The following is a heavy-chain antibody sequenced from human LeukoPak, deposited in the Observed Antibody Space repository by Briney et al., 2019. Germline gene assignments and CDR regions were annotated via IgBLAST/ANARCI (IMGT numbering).Heavy chain of an antibody. CDR1: GFTFRSYT. Sequence: PGGSLRLSCAASGFTFRSYTMNWVRQAPGKGLEWVSSISSSSTYIYYADSVKGRFTISRDNAKNSVYLQMNSLRADDTAVYYCARDRVGGQGTLVTVSS. V-gene: IGHV3-21*01. J-gene: IGHJ4*02. CDR3: ARDRV. CDR2: ISSSSTYI.